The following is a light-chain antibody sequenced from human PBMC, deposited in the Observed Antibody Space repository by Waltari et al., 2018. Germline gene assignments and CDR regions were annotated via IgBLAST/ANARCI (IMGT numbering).Light chain of an antibody. CDR2: DAS. CDR1: QSENTK. V-gene: IGKV3-11*01. CDR3: QQRSNWPPMYT. Sequence: EIVLTKVEGSRALSPGQGATLAGRASQSENTKLAWYQQKPGQAPRLLIYDASNRATGIPGRFSGRASPTDFTLTFSSLSPAHFTVYYCQQRSNWPPMYTFGQWTKLAIK. J-gene: IGKJ2*01.